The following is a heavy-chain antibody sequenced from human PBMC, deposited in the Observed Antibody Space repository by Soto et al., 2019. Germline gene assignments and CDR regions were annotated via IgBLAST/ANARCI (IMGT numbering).Heavy chain of an antibody. Sequence: ASVKVSCKASGYTFTSYVISWVRQAPGQGLEWMGWISAYNGNTNYAQKLQGRVTMTTDTSTSTAYMELRSLRSDDTAVYYCARGLGVAATAYPYYFDYWGQGTLVTVSS. D-gene: IGHD2-15*01. J-gene: IGHJ4*02. V-gene: IGHV1-18*01. CDR1: GYTFTSYV. CDR3: ARGLGVAATAYPYYFDY. CDR2: ISAYNGNT.